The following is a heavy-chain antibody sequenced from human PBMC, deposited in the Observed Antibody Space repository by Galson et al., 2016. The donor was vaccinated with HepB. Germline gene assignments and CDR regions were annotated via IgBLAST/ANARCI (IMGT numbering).Heavy chain of an antibody. V-gene: IGHV3-74*01. Sequence: SLRLSCAASGFTFSNSWMHWVRQVPGKGLVWVSRINSDGTISNYADSVKSRFTISRDNAKNTLSLQMNSLRSEDTAVYFCVRDHSVVPTLAYNWFDPWGRGTLVTVSS. CDR3: VRDHSVVPTLAYNWFDP. J-gene: IGHJ5*02. CDR1: GFTFSNSW. D-gene: IGHD2-15*01. CDR2: INSDGTIS.